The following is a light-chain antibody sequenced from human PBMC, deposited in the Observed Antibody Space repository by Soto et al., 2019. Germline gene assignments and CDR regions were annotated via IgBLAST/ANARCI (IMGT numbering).Light chain of an antibody. J-gene: IGKJ4*01. Sequence: DIQMTQSPSSVSASVGDRVTITCRASQSIASSLNWLQLKPGKAPKLLLYATSTLQSGVPSRFSGSGSGSHFTLTISSLQPEDSAVYFCQQGYSPLLTFGGGTKVDIK. CDR3: QQGYSPLLT. V-gene: IGKV1-39*01. CDR2: ATS. CDR1: QSIASS.